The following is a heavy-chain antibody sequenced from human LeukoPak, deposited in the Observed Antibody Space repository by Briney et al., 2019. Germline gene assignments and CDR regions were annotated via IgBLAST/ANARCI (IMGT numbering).Heavy chain of an antibody. J-gene: IGHJ4*02. CDR1: GNTFTDLS. D-gene: IGHD2/OR15-2a*01. CDR3: ATDFYRGRQFDY. CDR2: FDPEDVET. V-gene: IGHV1-24*01. Sequence: ASVKVSCKVSGNTFTDLSMNWVRQAPGKGLEWMGGFDPEDVETIYAQKFQGRATMIEDTSTETAYMELTSLRPEDTAVYYCATDFYRGRQFDYWGQGTLVTVSS.